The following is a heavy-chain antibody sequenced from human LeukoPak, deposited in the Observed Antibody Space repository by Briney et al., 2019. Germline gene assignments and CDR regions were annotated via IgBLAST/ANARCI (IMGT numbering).Heavy chain of an antibody. D-gene: IGHD2/OR15-2a*01. CDR1: GGSISSYY. Sequence: PSETLSLTCTVSGGSISSYYWSWLRQPPGKGLEWIGYIYYSGSTNYNPSLKSRVTISVDTSKNQFSLELSSVTAADTAVYYCARHGYYHAFDIWGQGTMVTVSS. CDR3: ARHGYYHAFDI. V-gene: IGHV4-59*08. J-gene: IGHJ3*02. CDR2: IYYSGST.